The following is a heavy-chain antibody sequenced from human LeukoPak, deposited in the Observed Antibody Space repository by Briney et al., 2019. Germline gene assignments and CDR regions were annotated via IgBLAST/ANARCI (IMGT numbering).Heavy chain of an antibody. CDR1: GVIFSTNW. D-gene: IGHD2-2*01. CDR2: IRQDGSET. Sequence: PAVTLRLSCAASGVIFSTNWLSWVRQAPGKGLEWVATIRQDGSETHYVGSVRGRFTISRDNAKNSLYLQVNSLRAEDTAVYYCVRGCGRASCPYFFDSWGHGSLVTVSS. V-gene: IGHV3-7*01. J-gene: IGHJ4*01. CDR3: VRGCGRASCPYFFDS.